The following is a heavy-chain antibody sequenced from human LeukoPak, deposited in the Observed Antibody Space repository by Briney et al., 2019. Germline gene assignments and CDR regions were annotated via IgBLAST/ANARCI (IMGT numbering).Heavy chain of an antibody. Sequence: GGSLRLSCAASGLTFSSYWMHWVRQAPGKGLVWVSRINSDGSSTSYADSVKGRFTISRDNAKNTLYLQMNSLRAEDTAVYYCARDWSYSIDDYWGQGTLVTVSS. CDR3: ARDWSYSIDDY. CDR2: INSDGSST. J-gene: IGHJ4*02. V-gene: IGHV3-74*01. CDR1: GLTFSSYW. D-gene: IGHD4-11*01.